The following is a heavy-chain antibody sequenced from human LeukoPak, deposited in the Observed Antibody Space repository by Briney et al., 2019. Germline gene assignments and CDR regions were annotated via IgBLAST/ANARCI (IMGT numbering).Heavy chain of an antibody. D-gene: IGHD5-12*01. CDR3: ARWIYYFDS. CDR1: GFTFSSYA. Sequence: GGSLRLSCAASGFTFSSYAINWVRQAPAKGLEWVSAISAGGDTTLYADSVKGRFTISRDNSRNTLYLQMDNLRAEDTAIYHCARWIYYFDSWGQGTLVTVSS. J-gene: IGHJ4*02. CDR2: ISAGGDTT. V-gene: IGHV3-23*01.